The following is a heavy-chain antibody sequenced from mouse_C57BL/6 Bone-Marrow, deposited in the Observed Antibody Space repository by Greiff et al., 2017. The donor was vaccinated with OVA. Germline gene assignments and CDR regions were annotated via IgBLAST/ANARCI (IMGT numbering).Heavy chain of an antibody. D-gene: IGHD2-4*01. V-gene: IGHV1-80*01. CDR2: IYPGDGDT. Sequence: QVQLQQSGAELVKPGASVKISCKASGYAFSSYWMNWVKQRPGKGLEWIGQIYPGDGDTNYNGKFKGNATLTADKSSSTAYMQLSSLTSEDSAVYFCARGGIYYDYGYARDYWGQGTSVTVSS. J-gene: IGHJ4*01. CDR1: GYAFSSYW. CDR3: ARGGIYYDYGYARDY.